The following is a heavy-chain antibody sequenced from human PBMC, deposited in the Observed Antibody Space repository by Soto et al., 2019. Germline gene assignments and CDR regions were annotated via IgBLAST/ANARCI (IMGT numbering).Heavy chain of an antibody. CDR1: GYTFINYG. V-gene: IGHV1-18*01. J-gene: IGHJ3*01. Sequence: QVQLVQSGAEVKKPGASVRVSCKTSGYTFINYGITWVRQAPGQGLEWMGWLSAYIGDTSSSEKLQDRFTMTIDKSTNTVYMDLRSLTSDDTAVYYCARWSAIVGGAEALDVWGQGTMVIVSS. CDR2: LSAYIGDT. D-gene: IGHD1-26*01. CDR3: ARWSAIVGGAEALDV.